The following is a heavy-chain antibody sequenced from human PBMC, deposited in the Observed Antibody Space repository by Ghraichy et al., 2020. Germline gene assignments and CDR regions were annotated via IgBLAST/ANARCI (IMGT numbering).Heavy chain of an antibody. CDR3: ARQALRGYNYGYADYYYYGMDV. CDR2: IYYNVTT. V-gene: IGHV4-39*01. CDR1: GGSISSSSYY. Sequence: SETLSLNCTVSGGSISSSSYYWGWIRQPPGKGLEWIGTIYYNVTTYYSPSLKSRVALSADASRNQLSLRLSSVTAADTAVYYCARQALRGYNYGYADYYYYGMDVWGQGTAVTVSS. D-gene: IGHD5-18*01. J-gene: IGHJ6*02.